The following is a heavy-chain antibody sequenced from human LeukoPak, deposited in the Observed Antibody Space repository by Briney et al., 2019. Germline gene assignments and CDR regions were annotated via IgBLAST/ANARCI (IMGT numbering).Heavy chain of an antibody. CDR2: SKHSGGT. D-gene: IGHD3-10*01. CDR1: GGSFSGYY. CDR3: ARGQWEVRGIIITQLDY. Sequence: SETLTLTCAVYGGSFSGYYWSWIRQPPGKGLEWIGESKHSGGTNYNPSLKSRVTISVDTSKKQFSLTLTSVTAADTAVYYCARGQWEVRGIIITQLDYWGQGSLVTVSS. V-gene: IGHV4-34*01. J-gene: IGHJ4*02.